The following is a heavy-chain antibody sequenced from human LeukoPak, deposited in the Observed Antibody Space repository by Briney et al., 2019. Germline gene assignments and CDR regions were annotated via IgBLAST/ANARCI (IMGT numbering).Heavy chain of an antibody. J-gene: IGHJ4*02. D-gene: IGHD2-2*01. CDR3: ARGRSPTN. Sequence: SETLSLTCTVSGGSISSYCWSWIRQPPGKGLEWIGYIYTSGSTNYNPSLKSRVTISVDTSKNQFSLKLSSVTAADTAVYYCARGRSPTNWGQGTLVTVSS. CDR2: IYTSGST. V-gene: IGHV4-4*09. CDR1: GGSISSYC.